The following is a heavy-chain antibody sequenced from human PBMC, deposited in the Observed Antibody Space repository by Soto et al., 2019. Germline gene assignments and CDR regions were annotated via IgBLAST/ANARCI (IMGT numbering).Heavy chain of an antibody. D-gene: IGHD2-2*01. V-gene: IGHV3-30*18. J-gene: IGHJ4*02. CDR1: GFTFSSYG. CDR2: ISYDGSNK. Sequence: QVQLVESGGGVVQPGRSLRLSCAASGFTFSSYGMHWVRQAPGKGLEWVVVISYDGSNKYYADSVKGRFTISRDNSKNTLYLQMNSLRAEDTAVYYCAKLAAMYDLSYYFDYWGQGTLVTVSS. CDR3: AKLAAMYDLSYYFDY.